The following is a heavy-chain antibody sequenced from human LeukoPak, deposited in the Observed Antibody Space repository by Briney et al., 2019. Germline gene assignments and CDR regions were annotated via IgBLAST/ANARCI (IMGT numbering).Heavy chain of an antibody. D-gene: IGHD1-1*01. CDR3: VRSYDWVFDY. V-gene: IGHV6-1*01. Sequence: SQTLSLTCAISGYSVSRHDLTWVWDRQSPSRGLEWLGSTFYRSKWYNDYAVSVKSRITVSPDTSKNQFSLHLNSVTPEDAAVYYCVRSYDWVFDYWGQGTRVTVSS. CDR1: GYSVSRHDLT. CDR2: TFYRSKWYN. J-gene: IGHJ4*02.